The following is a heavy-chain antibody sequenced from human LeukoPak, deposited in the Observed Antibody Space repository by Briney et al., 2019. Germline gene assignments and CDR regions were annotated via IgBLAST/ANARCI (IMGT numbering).Heavy chain of an antibody. J-gene: IGHJ4*02. Sequence: GGSLRLSCAASGFTLSSTWMSWVRQAPGKGLEWVANIKQDGSDEYYLDSVKGRFIISRDNGKNSLYLQMSTLTTEDTAVYYCARQPVGFWSGYYQYSFDHWGQGVLVTVSS. V-gene: IGHV3-7*01. CDR3: ARQPVGFWSGYYQYSFDH. CDR1: GFTLSSTW. D-gene: IGHD3-3*01. CDR2: IKQDGSDE.